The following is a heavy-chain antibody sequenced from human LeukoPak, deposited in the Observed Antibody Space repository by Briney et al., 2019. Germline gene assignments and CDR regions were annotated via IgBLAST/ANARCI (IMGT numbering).Heavy chain of an antibody. V-gene: IGHV4-59*12. D-gene: IGHD4-23*01. CDR1: GGSISPYY. J-gene: IGHJ4*02. Sequence: SETLSLTCTVSGGSISPYYWSWIRQPPGKGLEWIGYIYYSGNTNYNPSLKSRVTMSVDTSKNQFSLKLSSVTAADTAVYYCAGGGNPTYWGQGTLVTVSS. CDR2: IYYSGNT. CDR3: AGGGNPTY.